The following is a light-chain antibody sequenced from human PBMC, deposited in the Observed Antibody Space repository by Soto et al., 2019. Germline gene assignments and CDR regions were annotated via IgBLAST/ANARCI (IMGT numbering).Light chain of an antibody. V-gene: IGKV3-11*01. CDR3: QQRSYWLT. J-gene: IGKJ4*01. Sequence: EIVLTQSPATVSLSPGDRATLSCRASQSVSSYLAWYQQRPGQAPRLLIYDASNRATGIPARFTGSGSGTDFTLTISSLEPEDSAVYYCQQRSYWLTFGGGTKVDIK. CDR2: DAS. CDR1: QSVSSY.